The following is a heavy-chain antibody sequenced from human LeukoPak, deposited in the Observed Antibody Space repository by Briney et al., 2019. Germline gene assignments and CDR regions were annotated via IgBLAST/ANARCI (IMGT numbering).Heavy chain of an antibody. V-gene: IGHV3-7*03. J-gene: IGHJ5*02. CDR1: GFSFSSYW. CDR3: ANTYALGNYYKGGFDP. Sequence: GGSLRLSCAASGFSFSSYWMSWVRQAPGKGLEWVANIKQDGSEKYYVDSVKGRFTISRDNAKNSLYLQMNSLRADDTAVYYCANTYALGNYYKGGFDPWGQGTLVTVSS. CDR2: IKQDGSEK. D-gene: IGHD3-10*01.